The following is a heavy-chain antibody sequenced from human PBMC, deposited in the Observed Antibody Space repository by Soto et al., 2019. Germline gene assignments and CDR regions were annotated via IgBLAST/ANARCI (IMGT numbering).Heavy chain of an antibody. CDR2: IFHSGIT. CDR1: GGSFNNDY. V-gene: IGHV4-59*01. J-gene: IGHJ5*01. Sequence: SETLSLTCTISGGSFNNDYWTWIRQSPGKGLEWIGYIFHSGITDYNPSVKGRVTISIDKSKNLFSLKLTSVTAADTAVYYCARDRYFYDSAGYYRTLDSWGQGILVTVSS. CDR3: ARDRYFYDSAGYYRTLDS. D-gene: IGHD3-22*01.